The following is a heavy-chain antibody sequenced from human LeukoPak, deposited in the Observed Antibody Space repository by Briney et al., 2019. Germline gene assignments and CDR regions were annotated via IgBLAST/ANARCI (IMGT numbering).Heavy chain of an antibody. CDR3: ASGTGPPDY. V-gene: IGHV3-11*01. Sequence: GSLRLSCAASGFSFNDYYMTWIRQAPGKGLEWVSYIDSSGFTIYYADSVKGRFTISRDNAKNSLYLQMNSLRAEDTAVYYCASGTGPPDYWGQGTLVTVSS. CDR2: IDSSGFTI. J-gene: IGHJ4*02. CDR1: GFSFNDYY.